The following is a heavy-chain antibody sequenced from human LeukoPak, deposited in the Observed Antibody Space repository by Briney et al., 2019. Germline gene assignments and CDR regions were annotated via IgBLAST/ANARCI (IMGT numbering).Heavy chain of an antibody. CDR3: AKPTGDTGWYVLFEY. CDR2: VSYDGNDY. V-gene: IGHV3-30*18. CDR1: GFTFSGYA. J-gene: IGHJ4*02. D-gene: IGHD6-19*01. Sequence: GRSLRLSCAASGFTFSGYAMNWVRQAPGKGLEWVAVVSYDGNDYYYADSVKGRFTISRDNSKDTLYLQMNSLRAEDTAVYYCAKPTGDTGWYVLFEYWGQGTLVTVSS.